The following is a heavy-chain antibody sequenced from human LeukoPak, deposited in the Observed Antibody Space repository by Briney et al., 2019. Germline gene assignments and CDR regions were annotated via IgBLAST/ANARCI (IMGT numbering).Heavy chain of an antibody. CDR3: AKATTVTTTGDY. CDR1: GFTFRSYA. V-gene: IGHV3-23*01. Sequence: GGSLRLSCAASGFTFRSYAMNWDRQAPGKGLEWVSTISGSGGTTYYADSVKGRFTISRDNSKNTLYLQVNSLKAEDTAVYYCAKATTVTTTGDYWGQGTLVTVSS. D-gene: IGHD4-17*01. CDR2: ISGSGGTT. J-gene: IGHJ4*02.